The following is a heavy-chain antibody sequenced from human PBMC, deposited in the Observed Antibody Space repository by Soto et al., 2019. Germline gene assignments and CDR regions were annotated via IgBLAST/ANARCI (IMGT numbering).Heavy chain of an antibody. Sequence: PGGSLRLSCAASGFTFSSYSMNWVRQAPGKGLEWVSSISSSSSYIYYADSVKGRFTISRDNAKNSLYLQMNSLRAEDTAVYYCARSPYSYGYFDYWGQGTLVTVSS. V-gene: IGHV3-21*01. CDR1: GFTFSSYS. CDR3: ARSPYSYGYFDY. D-gene: IGHD5-18*01. CDR2: ISSSSSYI. J-gene: IGHJ4*02.